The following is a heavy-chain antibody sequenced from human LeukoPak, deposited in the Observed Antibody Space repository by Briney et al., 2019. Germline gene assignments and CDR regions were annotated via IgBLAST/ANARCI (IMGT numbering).Heavy chain of an antibody. D-gene: IGHD4-17*01. J-gene: IGHJ4*02. CDR3: AREANTVFDY. CDR2: INYDGTST. Sequence: GGSLRLSCVASGFTFGSYWMHWVRQAPGTGLVWVSRINYDGTSTTNADSAKGRFTVSRENGKKTVSLQINSPRPDDTAVYYSAREANTVFDYWGQGTLVSVSS. CDR1: GFTFGSYW. V-gene: IGHV3-74*01.